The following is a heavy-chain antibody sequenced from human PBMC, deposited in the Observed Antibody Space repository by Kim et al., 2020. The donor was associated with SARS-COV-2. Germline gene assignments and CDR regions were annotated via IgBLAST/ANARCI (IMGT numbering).Heavy chain of an antibody. D-gene: IGHD3-16*01. CDR2: SYT. Sequence: SYTNYADSVKGRFTISRDNAKNSLYLQMNSLRAEDTAVYYCASLPKGGEDYWGQGTLVTVSS. V-gene: IGHV3-11*06. CDR3: ASLPKGGEDY. J-gene: IGHJ4*02.